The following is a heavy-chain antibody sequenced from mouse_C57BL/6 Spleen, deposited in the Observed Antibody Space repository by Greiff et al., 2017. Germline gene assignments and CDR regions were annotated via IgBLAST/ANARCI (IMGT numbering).Heavy chain of an antibody. V-gene: IGHV1-80*01. D-gene: IGHD2-4*01. CDR3: ARDLVINYAMDY. CDR1: GYAFSSYW. CDR2: IYPGDGDT. Sequence: VQLQQSGAELVKPGASVKISCKASGYAFSSYWMNWVKQRPGKGLEWIGQIYPGDGDTNYNGKFKGKATLTADKSSSTAYMQLSSLTSEDSAVYFCARDLVINYAMDYWGQGTSVTVPS. J-gene: IGHJ4*01.